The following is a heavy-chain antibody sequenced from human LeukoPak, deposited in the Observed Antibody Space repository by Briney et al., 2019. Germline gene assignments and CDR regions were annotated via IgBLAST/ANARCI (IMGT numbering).Heavy chain of an antibody. J-gene: IGHJ4*02. V-gene: IGHV3-23*01. Sequence: GGSLRLSCAASGFTFSSYAMSWVRQAPGKGLEWVSAISGSGGSTYYADSVKGRFTISRDNSKNTLYLQMNNLRAEDTAVYYCAKVAYCSSTSCPISNFDYWGQGTLVTVSS. CDR2: ISGSGGST. CDR1: GFTFSSYA. D-gene: IGHD2-2*01. CDR3: AKVAYCSSTSCPISNFDY.